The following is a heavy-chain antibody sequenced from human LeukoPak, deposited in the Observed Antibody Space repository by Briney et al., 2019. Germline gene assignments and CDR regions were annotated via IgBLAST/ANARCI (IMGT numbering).Heavy chain of an antibody. CDR2: VHYDGRT. Sequence: SETLSLTCTVFGGPISGSRTWGWVRQPPGKGPEWIGNVHYDGRTAANPSLKSRVTISLDTSRNQFSLKVNSVTAAGTALYYCARVVTAAGLDFWGQGILVSVSS. V-gene: IGHV4-39*07. CDR1: GGPISGSRT. CDR3: ARVVTAAGLDF. D-gene: IGHD6-25*01. J-gene: IGHJ4*02.